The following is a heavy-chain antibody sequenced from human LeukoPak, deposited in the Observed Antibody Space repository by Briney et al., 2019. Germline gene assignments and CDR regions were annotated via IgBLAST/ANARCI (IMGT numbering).Heavy chain of an antibody. J-gene: IGHJ3*02. CDR1: GFTYSSYA. CDR2: ISDSGDIT. V-gene: IGHV3-23*01. D-gene: IGHD1-26*01. CDR3: AKDRRGGSYYAATLDI. Sequence: PGGSLRLXCAASGFTYSSYAMSWVRQAPGKGLESVSGISDSGDITYYADSVKGRFTISRDNSKNTLYVQMNSLRVEDTAVYYCAKDRRGGSYYAATLDIWGQGTMVTVSS.